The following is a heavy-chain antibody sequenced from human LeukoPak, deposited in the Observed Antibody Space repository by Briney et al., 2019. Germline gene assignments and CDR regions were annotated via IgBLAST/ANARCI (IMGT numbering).Heavy chain of an antibody. CDR2: ISGNGGST. Sequence: GGSLRLSCTASGFTFSTHPMSWVRQAPGKGLEWVSAISGNGGSTYYADSVKGRFTISRDSPRNTLFLQMNSLRAEDTAVYYCAREDYVWGSYRSSGSDWGQGALVTVSS. CDR1: GFTFSTHP. D-gene: IGHD3-16*02. V-gene: IGHV3-23*01. CDR3: AREDYVWGSYRSSGSD. J-gene: IGHJ4*02.